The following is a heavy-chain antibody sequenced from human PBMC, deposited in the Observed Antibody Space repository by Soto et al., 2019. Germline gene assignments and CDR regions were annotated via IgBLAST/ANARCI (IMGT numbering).Heavy chain of an antibody. D-gene: IGHD6-13*01. CDR3: ARGSSGYISSWYYFDY. CDR1: GFTFTDYA. J-gene: IGHJ4*02. CDR2: ISGIGGST. Sequence: GGSLRLSCAASGFTFTDYALSWVRQAPGKGLEWVATISGIGGSTYLADSVKGRLSISRDNSKNTVSPLMNSLRAEDTAVYFCARGSSGYISSWYYFDYWGRGTLVTVSS. V-gene: IGHV3-23*01.